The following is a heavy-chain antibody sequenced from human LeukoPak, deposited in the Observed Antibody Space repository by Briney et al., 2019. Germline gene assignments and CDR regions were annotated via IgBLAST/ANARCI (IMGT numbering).Heavy chain of an antibody. V-gene: IGHV3-7*01. Sequence: GGSLRLSCAASGFTFSSYWMSWVRQAPGKGLEWVANIKQDGSEKYYVDSVKGRFTISRDNAKNSLYLQMNSLRAEDTAVYYCAGLRITMVRGAGYFDYWGQGTLVTVSS. CDR3: AGLRITMVRGAGYFDY. CDR1: GFTFSSYW. D-gene: IGHD3-10*01. CDR2: IKQDGSEK. J-gene: IGHJ4*02.